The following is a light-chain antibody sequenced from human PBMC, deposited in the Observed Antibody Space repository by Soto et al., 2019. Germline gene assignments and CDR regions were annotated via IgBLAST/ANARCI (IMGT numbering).Light chain of an antibody. J-gene: IGLJ2*01. CDR1: KLGNKY. CDR2: QDT. CDR3: QAWDSSTVV. Sequence: SYELTQPPSVSVSPGQTASITCSGHKLGNKYACWYQQKPGQSPLLVIYQDTKRPSGIPERFSGSNSGNTATLTISGTQAMDEADYYCQAWDSSTVVLGGGTKLTVL. V-gene: IGLV3-1*01.